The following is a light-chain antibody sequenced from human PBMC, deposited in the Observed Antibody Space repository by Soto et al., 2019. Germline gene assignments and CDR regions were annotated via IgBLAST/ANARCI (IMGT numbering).Light chain of an antibody. CDR2: DVS. CDR1: SSDVGGYNY. Sequence: QSALTQPASVSGSPGQSITISCTGTSSDVGGYNYVSWYQQYPGKAPKLMIYDVSNRPSGVSNRFSGSKSGNTASLTISGLQAEDEGDYYCNSYTSSSTVVFGGGTKVTVL. CDR3: NSYTSSSTVV. J-gene: IGLJ2*01. V-gene: IGLV2-14*01.